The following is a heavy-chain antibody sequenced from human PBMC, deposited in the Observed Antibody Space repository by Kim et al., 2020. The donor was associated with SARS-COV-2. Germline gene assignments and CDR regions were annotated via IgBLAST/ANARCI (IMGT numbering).Heavy chain of an antibody. CDR3: ASLQRGTVAGTGSETRLSPMDV. V-gene: IGHV4-34*01. CDR2: INHSGST. D-gene: IGHD6-19*01. J-gene: IGHJ6*02. Sequence: SETLSLTCAVYGGSFSGYYWSWIRQPPGKGLEWIGEINHSGSTNYNPSLKSRVTISVDTSKNQFSLKLSSVTAADTAVYYCASLQRGTVAGTGSETRLSPMDVWGQGTTVTVSS. CDR1: GGSFSGYY.